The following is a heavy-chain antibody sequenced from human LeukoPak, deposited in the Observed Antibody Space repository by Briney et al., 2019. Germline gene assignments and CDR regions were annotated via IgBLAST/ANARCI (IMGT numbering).Heavy chain of an antibody. CDR2: IYYSGST. CDR3: AREDSSGYLGY. V-gene: IGHV4-59*01. D-gene: IGHD3-22*01. J-gene: IGHJ4*02. Sequence: SETVSLTCTVSGGSISSYYWNWIRQPPGKGLEWIGYIYYSGSTNYNPSLKSRITISVDTSKNQFSLKLTSLTAADTAVYYCAREDSSGYLGYWGQGTMVTVSS. CDR1: GGSISSYY.